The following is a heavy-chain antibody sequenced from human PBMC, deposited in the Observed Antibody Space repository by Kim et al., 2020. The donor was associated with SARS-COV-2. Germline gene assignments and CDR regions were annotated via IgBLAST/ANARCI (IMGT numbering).Heavy chain of an antibody. Sequence: ADSVQGRFTISGDNAKISLYCQMISLRAEDTAVYYCARQLLGPRPLRFDYWGQGTLVTVSS. CDR3: ARQLLGPRPLRFDY. D-gene: IGHD6-19*01. J-gene: IGHJ4*02. V-gene: IGHV3-11*06.